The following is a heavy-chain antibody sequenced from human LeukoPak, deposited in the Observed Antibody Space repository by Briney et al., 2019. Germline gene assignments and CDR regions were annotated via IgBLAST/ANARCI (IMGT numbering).Heavy chain of an antibody. J-gene: IGHJ4*02. V-gene: IGHV4-30-2*01. Sequence: SETLSLTCAVSGGSISSGGYSWSWIRQPPGKGLEWIGYIYRSGSTYYNPSLKSRVTISVDRSKNQFSLKLSSVTAADTAVYYCARVAYSSGYFFDYWGQGTLVTVSS. CDR1: GGSISSGGYS. D-gene: IGHD3-22*01. CDR2: IYRSGST. CDR3: ARVAYSSGYFFDY.